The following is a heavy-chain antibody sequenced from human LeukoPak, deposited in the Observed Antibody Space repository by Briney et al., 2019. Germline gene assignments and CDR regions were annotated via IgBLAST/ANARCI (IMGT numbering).Heavy chain of an antibody. CDR1: GFTFSRYA. J-gene: IGHJ4*02. D-gene: IGHD2-15*01. V-gene: IGHV3-30-3*01. Sequence: GGSLRLSCAASGFTFSRYAMNWVRQAPGKGLEWVGLLSSGRINKHYADSVKGRFIISRDNSMNTLYLQMNSLGVEDTAVYYCARDHAGSGRAFDYWGQGTLVTVSS. CDR3: ARDHAGSGRAFDY. CDR2: LSSGRINK.